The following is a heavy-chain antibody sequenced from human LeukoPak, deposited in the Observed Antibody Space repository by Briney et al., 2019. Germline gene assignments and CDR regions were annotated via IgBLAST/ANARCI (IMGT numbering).Heavy chain of an antibody. J-gene: IGHJ4*02. V-gene: IGHV3-13*01. CDR1: GFTFSNYD. CDR3: VRASRLRAAEFDY. D-gene: IGHD2-15*01. Sequence: GGSLRLSCAASGFTFSNYDMHWVRQVTGRGLEWVSGIGIAGDTYHVDSVEGRMTISRENAKNSLYLQMNSLRAGDTAVYYCVRASRLRAAEFDYWGQGTLVTVSS. CDR2: IGIAGDT.